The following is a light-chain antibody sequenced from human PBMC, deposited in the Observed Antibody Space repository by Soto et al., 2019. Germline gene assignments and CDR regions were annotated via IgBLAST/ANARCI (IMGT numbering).Light chain of an antibody. Sequence: DIQLTHSPSFLSASVGDRITMXXRASQGISTYLAWYQQKPGKAPKXVIYAASTLQSGVPSRFSGSGSGTEFTLTVSSLQPEDFATYYCQQLNTYPITFGQGTRLEIK. CDR1: QGISTY. CDR2: AAS. J-gene: IGKJ5*01. CDR3: QQLNTYPIT. V-gene: IGKV1-9*01.